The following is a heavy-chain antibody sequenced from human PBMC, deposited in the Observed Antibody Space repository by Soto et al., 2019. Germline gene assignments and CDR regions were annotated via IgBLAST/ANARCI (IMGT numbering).Heavy chain of an antibody. J-gene: IGHJ4*01. D-gene: IGHD2-2*01. CDR2: IIPMFGIT. CDR1: GGTFNRYS. V-gene: IGHV1-69*02. Sequence: QVHLVQAGAEVKKPGSSVKVSCRASGGTFNRYSISWVRQAPGQGLEWMGRIIPMFGITNYAQKFQGRVTITADTCANTAYMEVSGLRSEDTAMYYCATFYEGDCTTTTCYGDFDYWGQGTVVTVSS. CDR3: ATFYEGDCTTTTCYGDFDY.